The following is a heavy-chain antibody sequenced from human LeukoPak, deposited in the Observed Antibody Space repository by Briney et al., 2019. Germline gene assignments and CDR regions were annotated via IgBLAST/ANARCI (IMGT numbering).Heavy chain of an antibody. J-gene: IGHJ5*02. Sequence: ASVKVSCTASVYTFTSYDINWVRQATGQGLEWMGWMNPNSGNTGYAQKFQGRVTMTRNTSISTAYMELSSLRSEDTAVYYCARGRTATVINWFDPWGQGTLVTVSS. CDR1: VYTFTSYD. D-gene: IGHD4-11*01. CDR2: MNPNSGNT. V-gene: IGHV1-8*01. CDR3: ARGRTATVINWFDP.